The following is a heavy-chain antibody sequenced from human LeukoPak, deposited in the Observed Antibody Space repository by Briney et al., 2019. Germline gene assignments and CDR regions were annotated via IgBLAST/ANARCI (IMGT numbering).Heavy chain of an antibody. D-gene: IGHD7-27*01. CDR3: AKDGGLWVSAHWGDS. CDR1: GFVFSTYG. Sequence: GRSLRLSCAASGFVFSTYGMHWVRQAPGKGLKWVSTITTGDGNTYYADSVKGRFAVSRDDSKNTLYLQMNSLRAEDTAVYYCAKDGGLWVSAHWGDSWGRGTLVTVSS. CDR2: ITTGDGNT. V-gene: IGHV3-23*01. J-gene: IGHJ4*02.